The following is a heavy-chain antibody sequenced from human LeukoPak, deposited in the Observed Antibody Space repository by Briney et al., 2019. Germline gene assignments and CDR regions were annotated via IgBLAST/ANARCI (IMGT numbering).Heavy chain of an antibody. CDR2: IYSGGST. CDR1: GFTVSSNY. J-gene: IGHJ6*02. CDR3: ARGGPYYYYGMDV. Sequence: GGSLRLSCAVSGFTVSSNYMSWVRQAPGEGLEWVSVIYSGGSTYYAGSVKGRFTISRDNSKNTLYLQMNSLRAEDTAVYYCARGGPYYYYGMDVWGQGTTVTVSS. V-gene: IGHV3-53*01.